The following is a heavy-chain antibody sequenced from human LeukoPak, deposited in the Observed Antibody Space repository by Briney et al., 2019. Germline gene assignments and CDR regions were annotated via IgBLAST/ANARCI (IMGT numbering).Heavy chain of an antibody. CDR2: ISSSGSTI. CDR1: GFTFSSYE. CDR3: ARVESIAARLDYYGMDV. V-gene: IGHV3-48*03. Sequence: GGSLRPSCAASGFTFSSYEMNWVRQAPGKGLEWVSYISSSGSTIYYADSVKGRFTISRDNAKNSLYLQMNSLRAEDTAVYYCARVESIAARLDYYGMDVWGQGTTVTVSS. D-gene: IGHD6-6*01. J-gene: IGHJ6*02.